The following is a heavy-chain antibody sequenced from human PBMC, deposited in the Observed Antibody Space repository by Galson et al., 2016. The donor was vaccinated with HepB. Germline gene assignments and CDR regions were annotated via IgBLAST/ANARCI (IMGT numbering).Heavy chain of an antibody. CDR3: ATSGVSGYYFCIDV. CDR2: MNHSGGI. V-gene: IGHV4-34*01. J-gene: IGHJ6*03. D-gene: IGHD3-10*01. CDR1: GGSFRGYY. Sequence: ETLSLTCAVYGGSFRGYYWTLNRQSPGRGLEWTGDMNHSGGINFNPSLKSRVSISVDKTNNQFSLNLSSVTDADTAVYYCATSGVSGYYFCIDVWGKGTTVAVSS.